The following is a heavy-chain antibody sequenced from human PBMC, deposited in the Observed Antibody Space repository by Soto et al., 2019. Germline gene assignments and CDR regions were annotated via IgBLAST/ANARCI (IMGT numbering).Heavy chain of an antibody. D-gene: IGHD3-16*01. V-gene: IGHV3-30-3*01. J-gene: IGHJ6*02. CDR2: ISYDGDNK. CDR3: ARPWGQLSAYYYGMDT. Sequence: GGSLRLSCAASGFTFRNYAMHWVRQAPGKGLEWVATISYDGDNKYYTDSVKGPFTISRDNSKNTLYLQMNSLRPEDTAVYYCARPWGQLSAYYYGMDTWGQGTTVTVSS. CDR1: GFTFRNYA.